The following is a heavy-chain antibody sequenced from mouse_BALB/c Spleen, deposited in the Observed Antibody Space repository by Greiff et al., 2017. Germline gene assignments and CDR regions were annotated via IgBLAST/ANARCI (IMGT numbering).Heavy chain of an antibody. D-gene: IGHD1-2*01. Sequence: EVQLQQSGAELVKPGASVKLSCTASGFNIKDTYMHWVKQRPEQGLEWIGRIDPANGNTKYDPKFQGKATITADTSSNTAYLQLSSLTSEDTAVYYCALIHYYGPYYFDYWGQGTTLTVSS. J-gene: IGHJ2*01. CDR2: IDPANGNT. CDR1: GFNIKDTY. V-gene: IGHV14-3*02. CDR3: ALIHYYGPYYFDY.